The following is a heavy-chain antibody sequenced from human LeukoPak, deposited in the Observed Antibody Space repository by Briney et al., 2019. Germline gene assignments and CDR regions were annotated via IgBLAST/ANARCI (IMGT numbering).Heavy chain of an antibody. V-gene: IGHV4-4*07. J-gene: IGHJ5*02. D-gene: IGHD1-26*01. CDR3: ARFGRGATSNWFDP. CDR2: IYTSGST. CDR1: GGSISSYY. Sequence: SETLSLTCTVSGGSISSYYWSWIRQPAGKGLEWIGRIYTSGSTNYNPSLKSRVTMSVDTSKNQFSLKLSSVTAADTAVYYCARFGRGATSNWFDPWGQGTLVTVSS.